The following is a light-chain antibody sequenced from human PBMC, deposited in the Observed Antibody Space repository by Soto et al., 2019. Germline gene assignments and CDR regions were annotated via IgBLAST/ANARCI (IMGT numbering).Light chain of an antibody. Sequence: DIQMTQSPSSLSASVGDRVTITCQASQDISNYLNWYQQKPGKAPKLLIYDASNLETGVPSRFRGSGSGKDFPFTISSLQPKDIATYYWQQYDNLPLTFGGGTKVEIK. CDR2: DAS. J-gene: IGKJ4*01. V-gene: IGKV1-33*01. CDR1: QDISNY. CDR3: QQYDNLPLT.